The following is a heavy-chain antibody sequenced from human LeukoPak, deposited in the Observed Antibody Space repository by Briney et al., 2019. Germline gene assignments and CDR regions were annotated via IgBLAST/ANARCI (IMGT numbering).Heavy chain of an antibody. CDR1: GFTFSSYS. CDR3: ARGIRWASDY. J-gene: IGHJ4*02. D-gene: IGHD4-23*01. V-gene: IGHV3-64*01. Sequence: GGSLRLSCAASGFTFSSYSMVWVRQAPGRGLEYVSGITSNGGTTYYGNSVKGRFTISRDNSKDTLYLQMGSLRTEDMAVYYCARGIRWASDYWGQGTPVTVAS. CDR2: ITSNGGTT.